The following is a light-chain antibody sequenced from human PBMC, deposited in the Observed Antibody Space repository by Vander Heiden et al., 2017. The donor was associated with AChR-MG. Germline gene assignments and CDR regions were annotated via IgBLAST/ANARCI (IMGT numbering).Light chain of an antibody. CDR1: SSNIGSNF. J-gene: IGLJ3*02. CDR2: NNI. CDR3: AAWDDSLNALV. V-gene: IGLV1-44*01. Sequence: QSVLTQPPSASGTPGQRGTISCSGSSSNIGSNFVSWYQQLPGTAPKLLIYNNIQRPSGVPDRCSGSKSGTSASLAISGLQSEDEANYYCAAWDDSLNALVFGGGTKLTVL.